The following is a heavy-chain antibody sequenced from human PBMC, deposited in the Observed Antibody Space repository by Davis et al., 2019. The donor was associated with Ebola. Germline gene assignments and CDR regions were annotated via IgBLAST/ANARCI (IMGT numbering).Heavy chain of an antibody. Sequence: GESLKISCAASGFTFSSYSMNWVRQAPGKGLEWVSYISSSSSTIYYADSVKGRFTISRDNAKNSLYLQMNSLRAEDTAVYYCARGSTAGYYYYYMDVWGKGTTVTVSS. CDR1: GFTFSSYS. CDR2: ISSSSSTI. CDR3: ARGSTAGYYYYYMDV. J-gene: IGHJ6*03. V-gene: IGHV3-48*04.